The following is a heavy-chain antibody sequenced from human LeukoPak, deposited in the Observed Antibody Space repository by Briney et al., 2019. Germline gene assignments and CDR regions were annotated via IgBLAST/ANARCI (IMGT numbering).Heavy chain of an antibody. CDR3: VKVTDEIMITFGGVIV. CDR2: ISGSGGST. J-gene: IGHJ4*02. V-gene: IGHV3-23*01. Sequence: GGSLRLSCAASGFTFSSYGMSWVRQAPGKGLEGVSAISGSGGSTYYADSVKGRFTISRDNSKNTLYLQMNSLRAEDTAVYYCVKVTDEIMITFGGVIVWGQGTLVTVSS. CDR1: GFTFSSYG. D-gene: IGHD3-16*02.